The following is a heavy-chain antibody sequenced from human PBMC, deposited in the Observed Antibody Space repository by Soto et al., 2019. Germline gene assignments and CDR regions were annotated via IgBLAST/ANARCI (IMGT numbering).Heavy chain of an antibody. D-gene: IGHD3-22*01. CDR2: IRNDGSST. V-gene: IGHV3-74*01. Sequence: EVQLVESGGGLVQPGGSLRLSCAASGFTSSSYWIHWVRQAPGKGLVWVSRIRNDGSSTNYADSVKGRFTISRDNAKNTVYLQMNSLRAEDTAVYYCARDTYYYDSSDHFSADAFDIWGQGTMVTVSS. CDR3: ARDTYYYDSSDHFSADAFDI. CDR1: GFTSSSYW. J-gene: IGHJ3*02.